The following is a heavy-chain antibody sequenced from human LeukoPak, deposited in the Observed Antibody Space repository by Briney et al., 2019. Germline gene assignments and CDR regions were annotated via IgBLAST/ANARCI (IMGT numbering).Heavy chain of an antibody. D-gene: IGHD1-1*01. V-gene: IGHV3-33*08. CDR3: ARDYWNDSYYYYGMDV. Sequence: GGSLRLSCAASGFTFSSYAMHWVRQAPGKGLEWVAVIWYDGSNKYYADSVKGRFTISRDNSKNTLYLQMNSLRAEDTAVYYCARDYWNDSYYYYGMDVWGQGTTVTVSS. CDR2: IWYDGSNK. CDR1: GFTFSSYA. J-gene: IGHJ6*02.